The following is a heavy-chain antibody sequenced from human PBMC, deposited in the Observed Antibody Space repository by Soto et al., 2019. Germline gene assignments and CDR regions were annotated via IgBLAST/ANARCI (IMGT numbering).Heavy chain of an antibody. CDR3: AKGTGRFDCSSTSCFRDYYYIDV. CDR2: ISGSGGST. V-gene: IGHV3-23*01. Sequence: GGSLRLSCAASGFTFSSYAMSWVRQAPGKGLEWVSAISGSGGSTYYADSVKGRFTISRDNSKNTLYLQMNSLRAEDTVVYYSAKGTGRFDCSSTSCFRDYYYIDVWGKGTTVTVSS. CDR1: GFTFSSYA. D-gene: IGHD2-2*01. J-gene: IGHJ6*03.